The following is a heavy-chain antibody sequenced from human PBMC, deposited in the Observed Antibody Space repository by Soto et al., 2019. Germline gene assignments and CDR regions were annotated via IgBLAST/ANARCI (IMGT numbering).Heavy chain of an antibody. J-gene: IGHJ3*02. CDR1: GFTFSSYG. V-gene: IGHV3-30*18. CDR3: AKFTWELGAFDI. Sequence: QVQLVESGGGVVQPGRSLRLSCAASGFTFSSYGMHWVRQAPGKGLEWVAVISYDGSNKYYADSVKGRFTISRDNSKNTLYLQMNSLRAEDPAVYYCAKFTWELGAFDIWGQGTMVTVSS. D-gene: IGHD1-26*01. CDR2: ISYDGSNK.